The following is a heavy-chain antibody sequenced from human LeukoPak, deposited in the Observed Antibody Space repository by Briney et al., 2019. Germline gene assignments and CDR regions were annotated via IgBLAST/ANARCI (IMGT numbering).Heavy chain of an antibody. V-gene: IGHV3-23*01. D-gene: IGHD3-10*01. Sequence: PGGTLRLSCAASGFTFSSYGMSWVRQAPGKGLEWVSAISGSGGSTYYADSVKGRFTISRDNSKNTLYLQMNSLRAEDTAVYYCAKVSLFGEFTFYYFDYWGQGTLVAVSS. CDR2: ISGSGGST. CDR1: GFTFSSYG. J-gene: IGHJ4*02. CDR3: AKVSLFGEFTFYYFDY.